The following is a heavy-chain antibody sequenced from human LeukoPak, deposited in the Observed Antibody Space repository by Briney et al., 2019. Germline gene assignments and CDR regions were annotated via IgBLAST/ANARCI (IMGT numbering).Heavy chain of an antibody. CDR2: FHKSGST. Sequence: SETLSLTCTVSGGSISGYDWSWLRQPPGKGLEWIAYFHKSGSTDYNPSLKSQVIISADTSRNQLFLQVSSLTATDTAVYYCARGAWSLDYWGQGTLVTVSS. J-gene: IGHJ4*02. D-gene: IGHD2-15*01. V-gene: IGHV4-59*01. CDR3: ARGAWSLDY. CDR1: GGSISGYD.